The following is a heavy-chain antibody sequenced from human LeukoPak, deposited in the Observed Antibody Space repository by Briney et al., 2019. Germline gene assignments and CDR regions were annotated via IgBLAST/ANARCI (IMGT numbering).Heavy chain of an antibody. J-gene: IGHJ4*02. D-gene: IGHD6-13*01. V-gene: IGHV4-34*01. CDR2: INHSGST. Sequence: SETLSLTCVVYGGSFSGYYWSWIRQPPGKGLEWIGEINHSGSTNYNPSLKSRVTISVDTSKNQFSLKLSSVTAADTAVYYCAREKSGYSSSGDYWGQGTLVTVSS. CDR1: GGSFSGYY. CDR3: AREKSGYSSSGDY.